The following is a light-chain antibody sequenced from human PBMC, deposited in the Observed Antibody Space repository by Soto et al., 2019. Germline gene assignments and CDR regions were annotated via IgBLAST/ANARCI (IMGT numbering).Light chain of an antibody. CDR2: ATS. V-gene: IGKV1-39*01. CDR1: QSISSY. J-gene: IGKJ1*01. CDR3: QRSYYSWT. Sequence: DIQMTQSPSSLSASVGDRVTISCRASQSISSYFNWYQQKPGKVPKLLIYATSSLQSGVPSRFSGSGSGTDFTLTSSNLQPEDSATYYCQRSYYSWTFGQGTKVDSK.